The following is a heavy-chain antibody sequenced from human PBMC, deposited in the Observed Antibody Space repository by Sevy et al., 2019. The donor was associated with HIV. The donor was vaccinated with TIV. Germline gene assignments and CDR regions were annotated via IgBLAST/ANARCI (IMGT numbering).Heavy chain of an antibody. J-gene: IGHJ6*02. CDR1: GGTFSSYA. CDR2: LIPILGTA. V-gene: IGHV1-69*13. D-gene: IGHD2-15*01. Sequence: ASVKVSCKASGGTFSSYAISWVRQAPGQGLEWMGGLIPILGTANYAQKFQGRVTITADESTSTAYMELSSLRSEDTAVYYCARARYGCSGGSCYSGYYYYGMDVWVQGTPVTVSS. CDR3: ARARYGCSGGSCYSGYYYYGMDV.